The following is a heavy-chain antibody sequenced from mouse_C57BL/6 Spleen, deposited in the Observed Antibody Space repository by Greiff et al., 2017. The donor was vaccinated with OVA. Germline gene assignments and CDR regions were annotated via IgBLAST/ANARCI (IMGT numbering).Heavy chain of an antibody. CDR3: TGGDGYYVPYFDY. D-gene: IGHD2-3*01. Sequence: EVMLVESGGGLVQPGGSMKLSCVASGFTFSNYWMNWVRQSPEKGLEWVAQIRLKSDNYATHYAESVKGRFTISRDDSKSSVYLQMNNLRAEDTGIYYCTGGDGYYVPYFDYWGQGTTLTVSS. CDR2: IRLKSDNYAT. CDR1: GFTFSNYW. V-gene: IGHV6-3*01. J-gene: IGHJ2*01.